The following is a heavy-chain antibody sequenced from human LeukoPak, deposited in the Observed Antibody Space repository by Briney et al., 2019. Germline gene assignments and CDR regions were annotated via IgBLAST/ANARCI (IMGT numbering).Heavy chain of an antibody. D-gene: IGHD5-12*01. Sequence: PGGSLRLSCAASGFTFTNAWMTWVRQAPGKGLEWVGRIKSKTSGGTTDYAAPVKGRFTISRDDSKNTLYLQMNSLKTEDTAVYYCTTLTSGYDSDYWGQGTLVTVSS. CDR1: GFTFTNAW. J-gene: IGHJ4*02. CDR2: IKSKTSGGTT. CDR3: TTLTSGYDSDY. V-gene: IGHV3-15*01.